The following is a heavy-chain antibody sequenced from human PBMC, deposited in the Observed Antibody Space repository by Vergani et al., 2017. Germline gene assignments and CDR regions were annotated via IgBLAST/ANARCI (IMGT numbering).Heavy chain of an antibody. D-gene: IGHD6-13*01. CDR1: GFTFSSYG. CDR2: IWYDGSNK. J-gene: IGHJ6*02. V-gene: IGHV3-33*01. Sequence: QVQLVESGGGVVQPGRSLRLSCAASGFTFSSYGMHWVRQAPGKGLEWVAVIWYDGSNKYYADSVKGRFTISRDNSKNTLYLQMNSLRAEDTAVYYCARVRYSSSWYRTHYYYGMDVWGQGTTVTVAS. CDR3: ARVRYSSSWYRTHYYYGMDV.